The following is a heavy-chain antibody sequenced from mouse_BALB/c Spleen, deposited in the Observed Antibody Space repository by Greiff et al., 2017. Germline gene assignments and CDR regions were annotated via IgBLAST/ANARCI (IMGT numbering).Heavy chain of an antibody. V-gene: IGHV3-8*02. D-gene: IGHD1-1*01. J-gene: IGHJ4*01. Sequence: EVKLMESGPSLVKPSQTLSLTCSVTGDSITSGYWNWIRKFPGNKLEYMGYISYSGSTYYNPSLESRISITRDTSKNQYYLQLNSVTTEDTAMYYCVRQGYYGSSYAMDYWGQGTSVTVSS. CDR3: VRQGYYGSSYAMDY. CDR2: ISYSGST. CDR1: GDSITSGY.